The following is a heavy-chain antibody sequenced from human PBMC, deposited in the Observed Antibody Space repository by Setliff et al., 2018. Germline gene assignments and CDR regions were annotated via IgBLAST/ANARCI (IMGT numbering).Heavy chain of an antibody. Sequence: PSETLSLTCTVPGGSFTPYYWSWIRQPPGKGLEWIGYVYYSGTVYYNPSLKSRVTVIVGTSKNQFSLRLSSVTAADTAVYYCARGGTFRYFDYWGQGTPVTVSS. J-gene: IGHJ4*02. CDR3: ARGGTFRYFDY. D-gene: IGHD5-12*01. CDR1: GGSFTPYY. CDR2: VYYSGTV. V-gene: IGHV4-59*01.